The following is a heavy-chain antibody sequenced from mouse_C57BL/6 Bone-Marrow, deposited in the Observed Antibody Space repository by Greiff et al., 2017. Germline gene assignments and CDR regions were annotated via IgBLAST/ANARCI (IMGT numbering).Heavy chain of an antibody. D-gene: IGHD2-1*01. CDR2: IYPSDSET. CDR3: ASRYYGNYVGDY. V-gene: IGHV1-61*01. CDR1: GYTFTSYW. J-gene: IGHJ2*01. Sequence: VQLQQPGAELVRPGSSVKLSCKASGYTFTSYWMDWVKQRPGQGLEWIGNIYPSDSETHYNQKFQDKAKLTVEKYSSTSYMQLSSLTSEDSAVYYCASRYYGNYVGDYWGQGTTLTVSS.